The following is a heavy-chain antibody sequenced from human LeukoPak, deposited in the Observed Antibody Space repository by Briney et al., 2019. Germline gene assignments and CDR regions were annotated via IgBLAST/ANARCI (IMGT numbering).Heavy chain of an antibody. Sequence: ASVKVSCKASGYTFTSYGISWVRQAPGQGLEWMGWINAYNDNTNYAQKFQGRVTITADESTSTAYMELSSLRSEDTAVYYCATATTLAVADEDYWGQGTLVTVSS. CDR3: ATATTLAVADEDY. J-gene: IGHJ4*02. V-gene: IGHV1-18*01. CDR2: INAYNDNT. D-gene: IGHD6-19*01. CDR1: GYTFTSYG.